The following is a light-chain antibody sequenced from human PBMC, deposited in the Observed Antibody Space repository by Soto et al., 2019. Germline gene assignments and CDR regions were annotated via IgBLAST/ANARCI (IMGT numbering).Light chain of an antibody. Sequence: EIVLTQSPATLSLSPGERATLSCRASQSVGSYFAWYQQKPGQAPRLLIYDAFSRATGIPARFSGSGSGTEFTLTISSLEPEDFAVYFCQQSSSWPLTFGGGTMVEIK. CDR2: DAF. J-gene: IGKJ4*01. CDR3: QQSSSWPLT. CDR1: QSVGSY. V-gene: IGKV3-11*01.